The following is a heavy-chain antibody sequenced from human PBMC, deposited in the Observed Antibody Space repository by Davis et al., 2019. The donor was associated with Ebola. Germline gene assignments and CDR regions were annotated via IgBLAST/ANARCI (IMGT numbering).Heavy chain of an antibody. CDR1: GFTFSSYG. Sequence: GESLKISCAASGFTFSSYGMHWVRQAPGKGLEWVAVISYDGSNKYYADSVKGRFTISRDNSKNTLYLQMNSLRAEDTAVYYCAKDCNYYFDYWGQGTLVTVSS. J-gene: IGHJ4*02. CDR3: AKDCNYYFDY. CDR2: ISYDGSNK. D-gene: IGHD5-24*01. V-gene: IGHV3-30*18.